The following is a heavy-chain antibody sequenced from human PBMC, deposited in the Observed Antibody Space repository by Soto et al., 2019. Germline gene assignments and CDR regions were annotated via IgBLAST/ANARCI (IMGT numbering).Heavy chain of an antibody. J-gene: IGHJ5*02. Sequence: VASVKVSCKASGGTFSSYTISWVRQAPGQGLEWMGRIIPILGTANYAQKFQGRVTITADKSTSTAYMELSSLRSEDKAVYYCARDALRDYDILTRYYPWFDPWGQGTLVTVSS. CDR1: GGTFSSYT. D-gene: IGHD3-9*01. CDR3: ARDALRDYDILTRYYPWFDP. V-gene: IGHV1-69*08. CDR2: IIPILGTA.